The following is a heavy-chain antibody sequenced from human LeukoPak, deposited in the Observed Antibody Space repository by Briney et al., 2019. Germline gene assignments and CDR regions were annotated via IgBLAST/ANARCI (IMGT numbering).Heavy chain of an antibody. Sequence: GGSLRLSCAASGFTFSDYYMSWIRQAPGKGLEWVSYISSSGSTIYYADSVKGRFTISRDNAKNSLYLQMNSLRAEDTAVYYCGRERGTYSSGWERAFDIWGQGTMVTVSS. V-gene: IGHV3-11*01. CDR2: ISSSGSTI. D-gene: IGHD6-19*01. CDR3: GRERGTYSSGWERAFDI. CDR1: GFTFSDYY. J-gene: IGHJ3*02.